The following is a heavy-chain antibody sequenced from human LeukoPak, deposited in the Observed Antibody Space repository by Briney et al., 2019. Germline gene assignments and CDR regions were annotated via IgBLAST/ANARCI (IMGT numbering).Heavy chain of an antibody. CDR3: ARGREYSSGWYWVDFDY. V-gene: IGHV1-24*01. Sequence: ASVKVSCKVSGYTLTELSMHWVRQAPGKGLEWMGGFDPEDGETIYAQKFQGRVTMTRNTSISTAYMELSSLRSEDTAVYYCARGREYSSGWYWVDFDYWGQGTLVTVSS. D-gene: IGHD6-19*01. J-gene: IGHJ4*02. CDR1: GYTLTELS. CDR2: FDPEDGET.